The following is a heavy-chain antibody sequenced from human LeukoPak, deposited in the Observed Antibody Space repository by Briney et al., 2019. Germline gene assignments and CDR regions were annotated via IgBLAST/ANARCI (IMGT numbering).Heavy chain of an antibody. D-gene: IGHD4-17*01. Sequence: SETLPLTCTVSGGSISSSSYYWGWIRQPPGKGLEWIGSIYYSGSTYYNPSLKSRVTISVDTSKNQFSLKLSSVTAADTAVYYCARHLTVYYFDYWGQGTLVTVSS. V-gene: IGHV4-39*01. CDR1: GGSISSSSYY. CDR3: ARHLTVYYFDY. J-gene: IGHJ4*02. CDR2: IYYSGST.